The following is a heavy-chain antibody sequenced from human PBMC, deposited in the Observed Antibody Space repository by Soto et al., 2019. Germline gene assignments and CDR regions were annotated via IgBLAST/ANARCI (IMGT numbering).Heavy chain of an antibody. J-gene: IGHJ6*02. D-gene: IGHD5-12*01. CDR2: ISSSSSYI. Sequence: RRLSCAASGFTFSSYSMNWVRQAPGKGLEWVSSISSSSSYIYYADSVKGRFTISRDNAKNSLYLQMNSLRAEDTAVYYCARERGGYSGYDIYYYYGMDVWGQGTTVTVSS. V-gene: IGHV3-21*01. CDR1: GFTFSSYS. CDR3: ARERGGYSGYDIYYYYGMDV.